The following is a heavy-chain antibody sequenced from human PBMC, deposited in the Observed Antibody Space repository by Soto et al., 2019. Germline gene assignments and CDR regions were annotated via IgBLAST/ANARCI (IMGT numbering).Heavy chain of an antibody. Sequence: QVQLQQWGAGLLKPSETLSLTCAVYGGSFSGYYWSWIRQPPGKGLEWIGEINHSGSTNYNPSLKSRVTISVDTSKNQFALKLSSVTAADTAVYYCARGRNGPGRTAPYYYYYYMDVWGKGTTVTVSS. CDR1: GGSFSGYY. D-gene: IGHD3-10*01. J-gene: IGHJ6*03. CDR3: ARGRNGPGRTAPYYYYYYMDV. V-gene: IGHV4-34*01. CDR2: INHSGST.